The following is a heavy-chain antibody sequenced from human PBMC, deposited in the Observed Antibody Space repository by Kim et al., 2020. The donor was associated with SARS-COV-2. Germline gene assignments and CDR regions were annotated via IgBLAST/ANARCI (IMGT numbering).Heavy chain of an antibody. V-gene: IGHV3-23*01. J-gene: IGHJ4*02. CDR3: MKGGWGWIWDH. CDR1: GFTFTGYA. D-gene: IGHD2-2*03. CDR2: IDGSDGTT. Sequence: GGSLRLSCTTSGFTFTGYAMSWVRQAPGKGLEWVSSIDGSDGTTYYVDSVKGRFTISRDNSKNTLYLQMSSLRADDTAGYYCMKGGWGWIWDHWGQGTL.